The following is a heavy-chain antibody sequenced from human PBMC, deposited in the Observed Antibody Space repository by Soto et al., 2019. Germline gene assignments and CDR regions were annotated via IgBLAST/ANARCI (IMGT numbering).Heavy chain of an antibody. J-gene: IGHJ6*02. CDR2: VFLADSDA. Sequence: SLKISCKGSGGSLSDQWIGWVRHTPDKGLEWIGFVFLADSDARYSPAFQGHVTMSADRSSTYLQWSSLKASDTAMYYCARHGRLAVAATAIDYYGMDVWGQGTTVTVSS. V-gene: IGHV5-51*01. CDR3: ARHGRLAVAATAIDYYGMDV. D-gene: IGHD6-19*01. CDR1: GGSLSDQW.